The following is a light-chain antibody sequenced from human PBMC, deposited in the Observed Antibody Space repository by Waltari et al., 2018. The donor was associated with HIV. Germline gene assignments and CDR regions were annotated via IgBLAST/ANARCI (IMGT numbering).Light chain of an antibody. CDR2: DVK. CDR1: SSDVGAYNF. V-gene: IGLV2-11*01. J-gene: IGLJ2*01. Sequence: QSALTQPHSVSGSPGQSVTISCTGTSSDVGAYNFVSWYQQYPGKAPKLLIYDVKKRPSGVPDRFYGSKSDNTASLTISGLQAEDEADYYCCSYAGNYIFDFGGGTKLTVL. CDR3: CSYAGNYIFD.